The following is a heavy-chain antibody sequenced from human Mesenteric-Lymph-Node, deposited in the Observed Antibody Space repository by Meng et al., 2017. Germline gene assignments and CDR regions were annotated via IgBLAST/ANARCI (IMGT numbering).Heavy chain of an antibody. CDR1: GYSFSSYW. Sequence: GESLKISCKGSGYSFSSYWIGWVRQMPGKGLEWMGMIYPGDSDIKYSPSFQGQVTISADKSINTAYLQWSSLKASDTAMYYCARRGVVVVSSTRFPSAFDIWGQGTMVTVSS. CDR2: IYPGDSDI. CDR3: ARRGVVVVSSTRFPSAFDI. D-gene: IGHD2-15*01. V-gene: IGHV5-51*01. J-gene: IGHJ3*02.